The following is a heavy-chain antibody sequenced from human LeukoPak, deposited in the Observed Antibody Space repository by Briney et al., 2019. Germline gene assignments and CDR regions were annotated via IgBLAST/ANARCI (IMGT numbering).Heavy chain of an antibody. V-gene: IGHV1-2*02. CDR3: ATNPYVTFYSMDV. CDR2: INSISGGT. Sequence: ASVKVSCKASGYTFTGYYIHWVRQAPGQGLEWMGWINSISGGTQYAQKFQGRVTMTSDTSISTAYMELSRLTSDDTAVYYWATNPYVTFYSMDVWGRGTTVTVSS. CDR1: GYTFTGYY. J-gene: IGHJ6*02. D-gene: IGHD3-10*02.